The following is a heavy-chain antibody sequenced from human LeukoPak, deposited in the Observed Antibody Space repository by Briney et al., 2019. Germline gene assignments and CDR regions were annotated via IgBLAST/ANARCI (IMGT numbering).Heavy chain of an antibody. CDR2: ISGSGGGT. J-gene: IGHJ3*02. CDR1: GFTFSSYA. CDR3: AKNPGWSGYYDAFDI. V-gene: IGHV3-23*01. D-gene: IGHD3-3*01. Sequence: GGSLRLSCAASGFTFSSYAMSWVRQAPGKGLEWVSAISGSGGGTYYADSVKGRFTISRDNSKNTLYLQMNSLRAEDTAVYYCAKNPGWSGYYDAFDIWGQGTMVTVSS.